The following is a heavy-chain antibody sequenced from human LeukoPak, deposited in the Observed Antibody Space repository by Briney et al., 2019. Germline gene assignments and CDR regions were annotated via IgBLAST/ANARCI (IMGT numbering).Heavy chain of an antibody. V-gene: IGHV4-34*01. J-gene: IGHJ3*02. Sequence: PSETLSLTCAVYGGSFSGYYRSWIRQPPGKGLEWIREINHSGSTNYNPSLKSRVTISVDTSKNQFSLKLSSVTAADTAVYYCARAVDILDAFDIWGQGTMVTVSS. CDR2: INHSGST. CDR3: ARAVDILDAFDI. CDR1: GGSFSGYY. D-gene: IGHD5-12*01.